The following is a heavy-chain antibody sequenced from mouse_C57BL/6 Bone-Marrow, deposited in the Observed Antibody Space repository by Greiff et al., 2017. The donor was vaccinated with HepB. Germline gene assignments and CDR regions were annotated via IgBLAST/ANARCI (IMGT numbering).Heavy chain of an antibody. CDR1: GYAFSSSW. CDR3: ARGGVDGYFDV. CDR2: IYPGDGDT. Sequence: QVQLQQSGPELVKPGASVKISCKASGYAFSSSWMNWVKQRPGKGLEWIGRIYPGDGDTNYNGKFKGKATLTVDTSSSTAYMELHSLTSEDSAVYFCARGGVDGYFDVWGTGTTVTVSS. J-gene: IGHJ1*03. V-gene: IGHV1-82*01. D-gene: IGHD1-1*01.